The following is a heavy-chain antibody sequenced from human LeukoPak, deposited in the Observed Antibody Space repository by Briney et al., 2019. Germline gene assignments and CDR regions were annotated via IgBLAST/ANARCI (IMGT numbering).Heavy chain of an antibody. CDR1: GGSFSGYY. CDR3: ARGISYDSSGPNFDY. V-gene: IGHV4-34*01. Sequence: SETLSLTCAVYGGSFSGYYWSWIRQPPGKGLEWTGEINHSGSTNYNPSLKSRVTISVDTSKNQFSLKLSSVTAADTAVYYCARGISYDSSGPNFDYWGQGTLVTVSS. D-gene: IGHD3-22*01. CDR2: INHSGST. J-gene: IGHJ4*02.